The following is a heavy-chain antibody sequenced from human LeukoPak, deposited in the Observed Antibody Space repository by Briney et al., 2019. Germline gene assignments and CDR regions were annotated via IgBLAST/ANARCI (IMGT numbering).Heavy chain of an antibody. Sequence: AETLSLTCAVYGGSFSGYYWSWIRQPPGKGLEWIGEINHSGSTNYNPSLKSRVTISVNTSKNQFSLKLSSVTAADTAVYYCARGKITMVRGAADSFASWGQGTMVTVSS. J-gene: IGHJ3*02. CDR3: ARGKITMVRGAADSFAS. D-gene: IGHD3-10*01. V-gene: IGHV4-34*01. CDR2: INHSGST. CDR1: GGSFSGYY.